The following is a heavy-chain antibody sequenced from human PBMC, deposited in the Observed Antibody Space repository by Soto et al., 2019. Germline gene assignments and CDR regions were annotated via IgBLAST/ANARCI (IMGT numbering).Heavy chain of an antibody. Sequence: SETMSLTSAVSGGSLNTDYWTWIRQPPGRGLEWIGYIYSSGSPNYTPSLKSRLTISVDRSKNQFSLKLSSVTAADTAVYYCARGGGYTLDYWGQGTLVTVSS. V-gene: IGHV4-59*12. D-gene: IGHD3-16*01. CDR1: GGSLNTDY. CDR2: IYSSGSP. CDR3: ARGGGYTLDY. J-gene: IGHJ4*02.